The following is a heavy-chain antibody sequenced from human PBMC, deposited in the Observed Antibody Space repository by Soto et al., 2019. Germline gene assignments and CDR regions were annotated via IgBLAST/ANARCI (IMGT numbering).Heavy chain of an antibody. CDR2: ISSSSSYI. Sequence: GGSLRLSCAASGFTFSSYSMNWVRQAPGKGLEWVSSISSSSSYIYYADSVKGRFTISRDNAKNSLYLQMNSLRAEDTAVYYSARGTRYCSSTSCSHYMDVWGKGTTVTVSS. CDR3: ARGTRYCSSTSCSHYMDV. CDR1: GFTFSSYS. V-gene: IGHV3-21*01. D-gene: IGHD2-2*01. J-gene: IGHJ6*03.